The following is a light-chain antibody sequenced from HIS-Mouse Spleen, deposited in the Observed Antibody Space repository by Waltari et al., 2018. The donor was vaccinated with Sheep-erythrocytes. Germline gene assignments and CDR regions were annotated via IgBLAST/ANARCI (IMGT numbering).Light chain of an antibody. J-gene: IGKJ1*01. CDR3: QQSYSTPRT. V-gene: IGKV1-39*01. CDR1: QSISSY. Sequence: DIQMTQSPSSLSASVGDRVTITFRARQSISSYLNWYQQKPGKAPKLLIYSASSLQSGVPSRFSGSRSGTDFNLTISSLQPEDFATYYCQQSYSTPRTFGQGTKVEIK. CDR2: SAS.